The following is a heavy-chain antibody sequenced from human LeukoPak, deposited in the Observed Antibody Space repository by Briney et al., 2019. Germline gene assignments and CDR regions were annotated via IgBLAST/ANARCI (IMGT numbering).Heavy chain of an antibody. V-gene: IGHV4-59*08. J-gene: IGHJ4*02. D-gene: IGHD5-12*01. CDR1: GGSISSYY. Sequence: SETLSLTRTVSGGSISSYYWSWIRQPPGKGLEWIGYIYYSGSTNYNPSLKSRVTISVDTSKNQFSLKLSSVTAADTAVYYCAGHRGYSGYVDYWGQGTLVTVSS. CDR2: IYYSGST. CDR3: AGHRGYSGYVDY.